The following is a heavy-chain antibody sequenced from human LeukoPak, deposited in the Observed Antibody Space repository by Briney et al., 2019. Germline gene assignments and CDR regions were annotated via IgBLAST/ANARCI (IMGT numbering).Heavy chain of an antibody. J-gene: IGHJ5*02. Sequence: GSVKVSFKASGYTFTSYDINWVRQATGQGLEWMGWMNPNSGNTGYAQKFQGRVTMTRNTSISTAYMELSSLRSEDTAVYHCARGVGYCSGGSCYRWFDPWGQGTLVTVSS. D-gene: IGHD2-15*01. CDR1: GYTFTSYD. CDR3: ARGVGYCSGGSCYRWFDP. CDR2: MNPNSGNT. V-gene: IGHV1-8*01.